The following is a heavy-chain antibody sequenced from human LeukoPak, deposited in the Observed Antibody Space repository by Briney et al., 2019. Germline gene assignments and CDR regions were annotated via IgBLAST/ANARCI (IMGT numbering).Heavy chain of an antibody. J-gene: IGHJ4*02. Sequence: ASVKVSCKASGYTFNTYYIHWVRQAPGQGLEWMGLINPGGGDTTYAQNLQGRVTMTRDTSTSTVYMELGNLISEDTAVYYCARGPRGQRFDYWGQGTLVTVSS. CDR3: ARGPRGQRFDY. CDR2: INPGGGDT. V-gene: IGHV1-46*02. CDR1: GYTFNTYY. D-gene: IGHD1-1*01.